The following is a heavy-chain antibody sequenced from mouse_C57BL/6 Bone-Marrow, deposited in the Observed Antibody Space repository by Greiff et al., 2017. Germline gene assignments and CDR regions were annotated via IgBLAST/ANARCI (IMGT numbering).Heavy chain of an antibody. CDR1: GFTFSSYA. V-gene: IGHV5-9-1*02. Sequence: VHLVESGEGLVKPGGSLKLSCAASGFTFSSYAMSWVRQTPEKRLEWVAYISSGGDYIYYADTVKGRFTISRDNARNTLYLQMSSLKSEDTAMYYCTREGLCYDGYSEFAYWGQGTLVTVSA. CDR3: TREGLCYDGYSEFAY. J-gene: IGHJ3*01. D-gene: IGHD2-3*01. CDR2: ISSGGDYI.